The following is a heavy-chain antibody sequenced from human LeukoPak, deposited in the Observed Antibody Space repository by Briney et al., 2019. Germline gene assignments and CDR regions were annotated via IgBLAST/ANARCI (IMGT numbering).Heavy chain of an antibody. Sequence: ASVTVSFKSSGYSFTDYYMHWVRQAPGQGLEWMGWINPNSGGTNSAQKFQGRVTMTRDTSITTVYMEVSWLTSDDTAIYYCARADRLHGGPYLIGPWGQGTLVTVSS. V-gene: IGHV1-2*02. J-gene: IGHJ5*02. CDR3: ARADRLHGGPYLIGP. CDR2: INPNSGGT. CDR1: GYSFTDYY. D-gene: IGHD2-21*01.